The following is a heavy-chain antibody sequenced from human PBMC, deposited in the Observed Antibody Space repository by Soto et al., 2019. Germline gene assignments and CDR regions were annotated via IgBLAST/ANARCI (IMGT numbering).Heavy chain of an antibody. D-gene: IGHD2-15*01. CDR2: SIPMFGIT. V-gene: IGHV1-69*12. Sequence: QVQLVQSGAEVKKPGSSVKVSCKASGGTLSSHGFNWVRQAPGQGLEWMGGSIPMFGITNHTQKFQERITITAVASRSTVYMELPSLRSDDTVVFSCASARGYVLVNWGQGNLLTVSS. J-gene: IGHJ4*02. CDR3: ASARGYVLVN. CDR1: GGTLSSHG.